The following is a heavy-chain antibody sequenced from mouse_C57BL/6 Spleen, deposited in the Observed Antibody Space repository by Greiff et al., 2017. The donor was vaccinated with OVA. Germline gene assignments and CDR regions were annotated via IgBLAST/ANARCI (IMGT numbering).Heavy chain of an antibody. CDR2: ISGGGGNT. J-gene: IGHJ3*01. V-gene: IGHV5-9*01. CDR3: ARQNDGYYLSWFAY. CDR1: GFTFSSYT. D-gene: IGHD2-3*01. Sequence: EVKLVESGGGLVKPGGSLKLSCAASGFTFSSYTMSWVRQTPEKRLEWVATISGGGGNTYYPDSVKGRFTISRDNAKNTLYLQMSSLRSEDTALYYCARQNDGYYLSWFAYWGQGTLVTVSA.